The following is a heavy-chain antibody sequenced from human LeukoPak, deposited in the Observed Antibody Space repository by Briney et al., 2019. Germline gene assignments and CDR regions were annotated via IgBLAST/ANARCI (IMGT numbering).Heavy chain of an antibody. D-gene: IGHD3-10*01. CDR1: GFTFSSYS. V-gene: IGHV3-21*01. J-gene: IGHJ6*02. Sequence: PGGSLRLSCVASGFTFSSYSMNWVRQAPGKGLEWVSSISSSSSYIYYADSVKGRFTISRDNAKNSLYLQMNSLRAEDTAVYYCARDYGVRGARWPHYYYGMDVWGQGTTVTVSS. CDR2: ISSSSSYI. CDR3: ARDYGVRGARWPHYYYGMDV.